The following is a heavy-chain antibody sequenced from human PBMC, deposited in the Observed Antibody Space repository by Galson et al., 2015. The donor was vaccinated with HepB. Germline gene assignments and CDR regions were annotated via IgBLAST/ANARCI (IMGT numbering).Heavy chain of an antibody. D-gene: IGHD6-13*01. Sequence: SLRLSCAASGFTFSSYSMNWVRQAPGKGLEWVSYISSSSSTIYYADSVKGRFTISRDNAKNSLYLQMNSLRAEDTAVYYCASGISSSWYGWFDPWGQGTLVTVSS. CDR2: ISSSSSTI. CDR3: ASGISSSWYGWFDP. CDR1: GFTFSSYS. V-gene: IGHV3-48*04. J-gene: IGHJ5*02.